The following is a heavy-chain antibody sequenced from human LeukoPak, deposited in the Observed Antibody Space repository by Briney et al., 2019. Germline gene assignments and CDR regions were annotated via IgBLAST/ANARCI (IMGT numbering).Heavy chain of an antibody. CDR2: INPSGGST. D-gene: IGHD6-6*01. V-gene: IGHV1-46*01. Sequence: ASVKVSCKASGYTFTSYYMHWVRQAPGQGLEWMGTINPSGGSTSYAQKFQGRVTMTRDMSTSTVYMELSSLRSEDTAVYYCASSSSSSRYYYYMDVWGKGTTVTVSS. J-gene: IGHJ6*03. CDR3: ASSSSSSRYYYYMDV. CDR1: GYTFTSYY.